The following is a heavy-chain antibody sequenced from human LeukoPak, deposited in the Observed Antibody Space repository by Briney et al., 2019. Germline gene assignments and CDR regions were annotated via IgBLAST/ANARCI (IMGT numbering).Heavy chain of an antibody. J-gene: IGHJ4*02. Sequence: PGGSLRLSCAASGFTFSSYWMSWVRQAPGTGLEWVANIKQDGSEKYYVDSVKGRFTISRDNAKNSLYLQMNSLRAENTAVYYCARDLNSGYEPFDYWGQGTLVTVSS. CDR2: IKQDGSEK. D-gene: IGHD5-12*01. V-gene: IGHV3-7*01. CDR3: ARDLNSGYEPFDY. CDR1: GFTFSSYW.